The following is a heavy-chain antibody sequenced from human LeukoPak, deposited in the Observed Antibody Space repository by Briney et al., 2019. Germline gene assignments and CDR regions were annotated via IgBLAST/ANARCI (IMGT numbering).Heavy chain of an antibody. CDR1: GGSISTSNYY. V-gene: IGHV4-39*07. D-gene: IGHD3-22*01. J-gene: IGHJ4*02. CDR3: AKDSLYYYDSSGYYHDY. CDR2: IFYSGST. Sequence: PSETLSLTCTVSGGSISTSNYYWGWIRQPPGKGLEWIGNIFYSGSTYYSPSLRSRVTISLDTSRNQFSLKLNSVTAADTAVYYCAKDSLYYYDSSGYYHDYWGQGTLVTVSS.